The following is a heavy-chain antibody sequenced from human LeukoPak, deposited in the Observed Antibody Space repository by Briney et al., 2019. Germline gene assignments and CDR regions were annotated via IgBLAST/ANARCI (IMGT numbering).Heavy chain of an antibody. J-gene: IGHJ4*02. CDR1: GGSFSGYY. CDR3: ARGDCSGGSCLSFDRNYFDY. CDR2: INHSGST. V-gene: IGHV4-34*01. Sequence: SETLSLTCAVYGGSFSGYYWSWIRQPPGKGLEWIGEINHSGSTNYNPSLKSRVTISVDTSKNQFSLKLSSVTAADTAVYYCARGDCSGGSCLSFDRNYFDYWGQGTLVTVSS. D-gene: IGHD2-15*01.